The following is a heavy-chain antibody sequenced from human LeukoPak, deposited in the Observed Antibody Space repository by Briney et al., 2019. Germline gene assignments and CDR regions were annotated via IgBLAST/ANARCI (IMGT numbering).Heavy chain of an antibody. CDR2: IYSDGST. V-gene: IGHV3-53*01. D-gene: IGHD4/OR15-4a*01. Sequence: GGSLRLSCAASGFTVSSKYMSWVRQAPGKGLEWVSVIYSDGSTYYADSVKGRFTISRDNSKNTLNLQMNSLRPEDTAVYFCATLRGANAAPFDYWGQGTLVTVSS. CDR3: ATLRGANAAPFDY. CDR1: GFTVSSKY. J-gene: IGHJ4*02.